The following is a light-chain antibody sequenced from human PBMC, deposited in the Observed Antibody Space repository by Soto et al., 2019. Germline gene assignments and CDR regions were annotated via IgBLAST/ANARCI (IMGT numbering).Light chain of an antibody. CDR1: EIFVSNY. J-gene: IGKJ1*01. V-gene: IGKV3-20*01. CDR2: GSS. Sequence: EVVFTQSPGTLSLSPGERATLSCRASEIFVSNYFAWYHHIPGQTPRLLIYGSSNRATGIPDRFSGSGSGTDFTLTINRLEPEDFGVYYCQQHNTSPWLFGQGTKVAIK. CDR3: QQHNTSPWL.